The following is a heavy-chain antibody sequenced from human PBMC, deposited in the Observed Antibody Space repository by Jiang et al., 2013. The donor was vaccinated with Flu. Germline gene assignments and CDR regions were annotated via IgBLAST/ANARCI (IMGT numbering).Heavy chain of an antibody. V-gene: IGHV4-59*01. Sequence: GLVKPSETLSLTCTVSGGSISSYYWSWIRQPPGKGLEWIGYIYYSGSTNYNPSLKSRVTISVDTSKNQFSLKLSSVTAADTAVYYCARDRGELLRAFDIWGQGTMVTVSS. CDR3: ARDRGELLRAFDI. D-gene: IGHD1-26*01. J-gene: IGHJ3*02. CDR1: GGSISSYY. CDR2: IYYSGST.